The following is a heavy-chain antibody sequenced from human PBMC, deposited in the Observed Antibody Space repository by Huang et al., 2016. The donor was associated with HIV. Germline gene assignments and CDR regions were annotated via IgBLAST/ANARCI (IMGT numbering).Heavy chain of an antibody. D-gene: IGHD2-2*01. V-gene: IGHV5-51*01. CDR2: VYPGDADS. J-gene: IGHJ4*02. CDR1: GYTFANFW. Sequence: EVQLVQSGAAVKKPGESLKISCKASGYTFANFWLGWVRQMPGKGLEWMGIVYPGDADSRYMPSFQGEVTISAAKSITTAYWQWSSLQASDTAVYYCVRPSGYSTSWGFDSWGQGTLITVSS. CDR3: VRPSGYSTSWGFDS.